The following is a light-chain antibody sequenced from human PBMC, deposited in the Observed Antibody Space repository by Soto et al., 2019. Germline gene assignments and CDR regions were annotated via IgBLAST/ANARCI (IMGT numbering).Light chain of an antibody. CDR3: QQYGVSPQS. V-gene: IGKV3-20*01. CDR2: GAT. J-gene: IGKJ3*01. CDR1: QSISGSY. Sequence: EIVLTQSPGTLSLSPGERVTLSCRASQSISGSYLAWYQQKRGQAPRLLVYGATTRATGIPDRFSGSGSGSDFTLTISRLEPEDFAVYFWQQYGVSPQSCGPGTKVDIK.